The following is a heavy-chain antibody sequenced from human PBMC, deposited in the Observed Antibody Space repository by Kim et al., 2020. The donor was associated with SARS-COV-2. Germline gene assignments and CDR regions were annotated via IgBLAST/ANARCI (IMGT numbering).Heavy chain of an antibody. CDR3: AGGVHYDFWSGYYYGMDV. CDR2: IIPIFGTA. Sequence: SVKVSCKASGGTFSSYAISWVRQAPGQGLEWMGGIIPIFGTANYAQKFQGRVTITADESTSTAYMELSSLRSEDTAVYYCAGGVHYDFWSGYYYGMDVWGQGTTVTLSS. CDR1: GGTFSSYA. J-gene: IGHJ6*02. V-gene: IGHV1-69*13. D-gene: IGHD3-3*01.